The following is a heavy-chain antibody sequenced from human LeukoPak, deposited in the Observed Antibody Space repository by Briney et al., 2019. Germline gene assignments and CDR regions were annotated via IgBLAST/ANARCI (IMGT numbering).Heavy chain of an antibody. CDR2: INHSGST. Sequence: SETLSLTCAVYGGSFSGYYWSWIRQPPGKGLEWIGEINHSGSTNYNPSLKSRVTISVDTSKNQFSLKLSSVTAADTAVYYCARGFPPRYCSGGSCYSYYYYYYMDVWGKGTTVTVSS. CDR3: ARGFPPRYCSGGSCYSYYYYYYMDV. J-gene: IGHJ6*03. V-gene: IGHV4-34*01. D-gene: IGHD2-15*01. CDR1: GGSFSGYY.